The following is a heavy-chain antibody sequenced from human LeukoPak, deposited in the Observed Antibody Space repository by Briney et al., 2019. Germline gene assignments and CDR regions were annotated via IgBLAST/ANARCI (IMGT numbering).Heavy chain of an antibody. D-gene: IGHD6-13*01. CDR3: ARAESGYSSSWSDYYYYMDV. CDR2: IYTSGST. J-gene: IGHJ6*03. V-gene: IGHV4-4*07. Sequence: SETLSLTCTVSGGSISSYYWSWIRQPAGKGLEWIGRIYTSGSTNYNPSLKSRVTMSVDTSKNQFSLKLSSVTAADTAAYYCARAESGYSSSWSDYYYYMDVWGKGTTVTVSS. CDR1: GGSISSYY.